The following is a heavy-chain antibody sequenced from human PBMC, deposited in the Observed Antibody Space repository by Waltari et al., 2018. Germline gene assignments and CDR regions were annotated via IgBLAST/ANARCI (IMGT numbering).Heavy chain of an antibody. J-gene: IGHJ4*02. V-gene: IGHV4-61*09. CDR2: ICTSGGT. CDR3: ASGAQQHLAQNY. D-gene: IGHD6-13*01. CDR1: GSSLSSRSYY. Sequence: QVQLQESGPGLVTPSQTLSPTCTVSGSSLSSRSYYWNWFRQPHGKGLEWIGYICTSGGTNYRASLKTRVTRSVDTANNQFSLKMSAVTAADTAVYYCASGAQQHLAQNYWGQGTLVTVSS.